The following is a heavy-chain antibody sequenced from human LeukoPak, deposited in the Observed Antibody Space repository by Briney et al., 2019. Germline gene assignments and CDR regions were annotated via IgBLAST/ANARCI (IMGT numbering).Heavy chain of an antibody. CDR1: GFSFSSYS. J-gene: IGHJ4*02. CDR2: INTVSSYI. CDR3: ARLRRNTDSSGFFYYYDY. D-gene: IGHD3-22*01. V-gene: IGHV3-21*06. Sequence: GGSLRLSCAASGFSFSSYSFNWVRQAPGKGLEWVSSINTVSSYIYYADSLKGRFTISRDHAKNSVYLQMDSLRAEDSAVYYCARLRRNTDSSGFFYYYDYWGQGTLVTVSS.